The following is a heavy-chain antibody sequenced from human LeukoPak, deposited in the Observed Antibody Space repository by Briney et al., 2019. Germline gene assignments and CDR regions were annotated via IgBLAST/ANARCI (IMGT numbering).Heavy chain of an antibody. V-gene: IGHV4-34*01. CDR2: INHSGST. D-gene: IGHD5-18*01. Sequence: SETLSLTCAVYGGSFSGYYWSWIRQPPGKGLEWIGEINHSGSTNYNPSLKSRVTISVDTSKNQFSLKLSSVTAADTAVYYCARGSYSGYSYEPGGGYGMDVWGQGTTVTVSS. J-gene: IGHJ6*02. CDR3: ARGSYSGYSYEPGGGYGMDV. CDR1: GGSFSGYY.